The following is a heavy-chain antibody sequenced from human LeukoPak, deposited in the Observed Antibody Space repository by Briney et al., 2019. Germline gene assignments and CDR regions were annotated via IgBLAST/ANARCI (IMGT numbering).Heavy chain of an antibody. CDR2: ISKDGNTR. CDR1: EFTFDNYA. D-gene: IGHD1-26*01. CDR3: ARVMRSGSPFDY. Sequence: GGSLRLSCAASEFTFDNYAMSWIRQAPGKGLEWVLYISKDGNTRNYADSVKGRFTISRDNAKNSLFLQMNSLRAEDTAVYYCARVMRSGSPFDYWGQGTLVTVSS. V-gene: IGHV3-11*01. J-gene: IGHJ4*02.